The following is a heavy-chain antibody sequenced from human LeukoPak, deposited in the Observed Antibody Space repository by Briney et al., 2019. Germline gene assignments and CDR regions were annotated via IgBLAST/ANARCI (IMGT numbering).Heavy chain of an antibody. CDR3: ARAHKDYVWGSYRFCYFDY. J-gene: IGHJ4*02. V-gene: IGHV4-34*01. CDR2: INHSGST. CDR1: GGSFSGYY. D-gene: IGHD3-16*02. Sequence: SETLSLTCAVYGGSFSGYYWSWIRQPPGKGLEWIGEINHSGSTNYNPSLKSRVTISVDTSKNQFSLKLSSVTAADTAVYYCARAHKDYVWGSYRFCYFDYWGQGTLVTVSS.